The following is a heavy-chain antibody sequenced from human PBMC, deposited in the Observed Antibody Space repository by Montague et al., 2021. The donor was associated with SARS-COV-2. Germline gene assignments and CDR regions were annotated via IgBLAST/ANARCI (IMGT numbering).Heavy chain of an antibody. Sequence: SETLSLTCAVSGGFISSGNWWCWVRQPPGKGLEWIGEIFHSGAASYNPSLKSRLTISMDKSKNEFSLKLNSVTAADTAMYYCARDFVAAVPDRFDSWGQGVLVTVSS. CDR1: GGFISSGNW. CDR3: ARDFVAAVPDRFDS. CDR2: IFHSGAA. D-gene: IGHD6-13*01. J-gene: IGHJ4*02. V-gene: IGHV4/OR15-8*02.